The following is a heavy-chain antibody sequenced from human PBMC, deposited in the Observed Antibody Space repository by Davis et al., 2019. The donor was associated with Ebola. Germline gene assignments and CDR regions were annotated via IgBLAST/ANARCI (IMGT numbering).Heavy chain of an antibody. CDR1: GFTFSNYG. CDR3: AKDWFGYSSSWYVY. CDR2: ISYDGSNK. Sequence: GGSLRLSCAASGFTFSNYGMHWVRQAPGKGLEWVAVISYDGSNKYYADSVKGRFTISRDNSKNTLYLQMNSLRAEDTAVYYCAKDWFGYSSSWYVYWGQGTLVTVSS. J-gene: IGHJ4*02. D-gene: IGHD6-13*01. V-gene: IGHV3-30*18.